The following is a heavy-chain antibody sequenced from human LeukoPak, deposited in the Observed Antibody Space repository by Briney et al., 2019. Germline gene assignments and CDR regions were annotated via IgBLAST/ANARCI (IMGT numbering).Heavy chain of an antibody. CDR3: ARRMAAAGTGGGDY. D-gene: IGHD6-13*01. CDR1: GFTFSDYG. Sequence: GGPLRLSCATSGFTFSDYGMHWVRQAPGKGLEWVAVIRYDGSNKYYADSVKGRFTISRDNSKNTMYLQMNSLRAEDTAVYYCARRMAAAGTGGGDYWGQGTLVTVSS. CDR2: IRYDGSNK. J-gene: IGHJ4*02. V-gene: IGHV3-33*01.